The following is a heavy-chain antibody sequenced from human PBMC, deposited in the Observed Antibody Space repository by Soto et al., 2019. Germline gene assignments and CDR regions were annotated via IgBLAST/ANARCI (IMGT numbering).Heavy chain of an antibody. Sequence: SDTLSLTCAVSGGSIGTSAYYWGWIRQAPGKGLEWIGSINHSGNTYLSPSLKDRVTMSVDTSKNSFSLKLRSATAADTGLYYCSRRAPEGIDHWGQGTLVNVSS. CDR3: SRRAPEGIDH. CDR2: INHSGNT. D-gene: IGHD3-10*01. J-gene: IGHJ5*02. CDR1: GGSIGTSAYY. V-gene: IGHV4-39*01.